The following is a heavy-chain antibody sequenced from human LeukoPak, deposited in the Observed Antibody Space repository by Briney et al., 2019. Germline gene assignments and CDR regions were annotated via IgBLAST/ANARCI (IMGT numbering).Heavy chain of an antibody. CDR2: ISGSGGST. CDR3: ARDIAKYYDFWSGYPDAFDI. Sequence: GGSLRLSCTASGFTFSSYAMSWVRQAPGKGLEWVSAISGSGGSTYYADSVKGRFTISRDNSKNTLYLQMSSLRAEDTAVYYCARDIAKYYDFWSGYPDAFDIWGQGTMVTVSS. D-gene: IGHD3-3*01. V-gene: IGHV3-23*01. CDR1: GFTFSSYA. J-gene: IGHJ3*02.